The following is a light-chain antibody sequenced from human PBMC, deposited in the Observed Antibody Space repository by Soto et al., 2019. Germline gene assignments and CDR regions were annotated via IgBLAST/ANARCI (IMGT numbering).Light chain of an antibody. J-gene: IGKJ1*01. CDR2: AAS. CDR1: QSIGSH. V-gene: IGKV3-15*01. Sequence: EIVMTQSPATLSVSPGERATLSCRASQSIGSHLAWYQQTPGQAPRLLXYAASIRANDLPARFSGSGSGTELTLTISGLQSDDFAAYVCQQYNNWPTWTFGHGTKVDIK. CDR3: QQYNNWPTWT.